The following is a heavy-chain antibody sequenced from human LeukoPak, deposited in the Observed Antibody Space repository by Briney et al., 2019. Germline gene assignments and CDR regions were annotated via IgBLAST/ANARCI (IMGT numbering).Heavy chain of an antibody. D-gene: IGHD1-14*01. V-gene: IGHV4-31*03. CDR2: IYYSGST. Sequence: SQTLSLTCTVSGGSISSGGYYWSWIPQHPGKGLEWIGYIYYSGSTYYNPSLKSRVTISVDTSKNQFSLKLSSVTAADTAVYYCATETSRPTGGYWGQGTLVTVSS. CDR3: ATETSRPTGGY. J-gene: IGHJ4*02. CDR1: GGSISSGGYY.